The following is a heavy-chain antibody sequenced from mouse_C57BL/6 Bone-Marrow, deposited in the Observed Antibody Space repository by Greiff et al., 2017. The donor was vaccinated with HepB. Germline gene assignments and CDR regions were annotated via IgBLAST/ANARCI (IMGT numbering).Heavy chain of an antibody. CDR1: GYSITSGYY. V-gene: IGHV3-6*01. D-gene: IGHD2-4*01. J-gene: IGHJ4*01. Sequence: EVKLQESGPGLVKPSQSLSLTCSVTGYSITSGYYWNWIRQFPGNKLEWMGYISYDGSNNYNPSLKNRISITRDTSKNQFFLKLNSVTTEDTATYYCARGYYDYPYYAMDYWGQGTSVTVSS. CDR2: ISYDGSN. CDR3: ARGYYDYPYYAMDY.